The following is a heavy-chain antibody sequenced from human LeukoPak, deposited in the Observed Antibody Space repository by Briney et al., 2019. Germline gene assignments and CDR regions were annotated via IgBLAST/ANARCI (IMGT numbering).Heavy chain of an antibody. J-gene: IGHJ3*02. CDR2: IQITGTPI. V-gene: IGHV3-48*03. CDR3: VRSDRETFAFDI. Sequence: SGGSLRLSCAASGFTFSSFEMTWVRQAPGKGLEWVSYIQITGTPIHYADSVKGRFTISRDNAEKSLYLQLNNLRLEDTAVYYCVRSDRETFAFDIWGQGAMVTVSS. D-gene: IGHD2/OR15-2a*01. CDR1: GFTFSSFE.